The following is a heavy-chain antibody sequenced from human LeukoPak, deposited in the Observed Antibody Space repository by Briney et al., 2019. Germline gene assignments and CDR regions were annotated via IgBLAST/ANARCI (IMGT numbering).Heavy chain of an antibody. V-gene: IGHV1-8*01. Sequence: ASVKVSCKASGYTFTSYDINWVRQATGQGLEWMGWMNPNSGNTGYAQKFQGRVTMTRNTSISTAYMELSSLRSEDTAVYYCARVDSWSGYYYYYYYYMDVWGKGTTVTVSS. D-gene: IGHD3-3*01. CDR3: ARVDSWSGYYYYYYYYMDV. CDR1: GYTFTSYD. J-gene: IGHJ6*03. CDR2: MNPNSGNT.